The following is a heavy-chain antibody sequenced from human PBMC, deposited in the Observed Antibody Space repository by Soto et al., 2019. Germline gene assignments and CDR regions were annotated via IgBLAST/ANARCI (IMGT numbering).Heavy chain of an antibody. CDR2: IFYSGGT. J-gene: IGHJ6*02. D-gene: IGHD3-10*01. CDR3: ARRYSYGSGRCGVDV. V-gene: IGHV4-39*01. Sequence: PSETLSLTCTVSGASISSGGYYWGWIRQPPGKGLEWIGSIFYSGGTYYSPSLASRVTIFLDTSNNQFSLRLSAVTAADTALYYCARRYSYGSGRCGVDVWGQGTTVTVSS. CDR1: GASISSGGYY.